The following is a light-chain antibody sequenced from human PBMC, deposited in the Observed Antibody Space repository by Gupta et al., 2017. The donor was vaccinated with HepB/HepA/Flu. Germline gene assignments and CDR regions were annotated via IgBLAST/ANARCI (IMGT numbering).Light chain of an antibody. Sequence: EIVLTQSPATLSLSPGERATLSCRASQSVSSYLAWYQQKPVQAPRLLIYDASNRATGIPVRFSGSGSGTDFTLTISSLEPEDFAVYYCQQRSNFITFGQGTRLEIK. V-gene: IGKV3-11*01. J-gene: IGKJ5*01. CDR1: QSVSSY. CDR3: QQRSNFIT. CDR2: DAS.